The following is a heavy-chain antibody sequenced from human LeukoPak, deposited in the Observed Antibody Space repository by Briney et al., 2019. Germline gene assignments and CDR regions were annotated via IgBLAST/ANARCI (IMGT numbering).Heavy chain of an antibody. CDR1: LFTLSSYA. Sequence: RGSLRLSRAASLFTLSSYAMHWVRQAPGKGLEWVAVISYDGSNKYYADSVKGRFTNSREHAKNSLYLQMNRLRAGDRAVYYCARDRSGYVWFDPWGQGTLVTVSS. D-gene: IGHD5-12*01. CDR2: ISYDGSNK. CDR3: ARDRSGYVWFDP. V-gene: IGHV3-30*07. J-gene: IGHJ5*02.